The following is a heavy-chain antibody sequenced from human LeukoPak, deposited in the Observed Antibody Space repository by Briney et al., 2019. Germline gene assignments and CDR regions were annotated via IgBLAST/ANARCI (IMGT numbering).Heavy chain of an antibody. CDR2: ISYDGSNK. CDR3: AKDGWFGESPYYFDY. Sequence: SGGSLRLSCAASGFTFSSYAMHWVRQAPGKGLEWVAVISYDGSNKYYADSVKGRFTISRDNSKNTVYLQMNSLRGEDTAVYYCAKDGWFGESPYYFDYWGQGTLVTVSS. V-gene: IGHV3-30*04. J-gene: IGHJ4*02. CDR1: GFTFSSYA. D-gene: IGHD3-10*01.